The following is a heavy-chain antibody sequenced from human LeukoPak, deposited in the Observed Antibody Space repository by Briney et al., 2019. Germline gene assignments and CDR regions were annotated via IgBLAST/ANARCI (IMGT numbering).Heavy chain of an antibody. D-gene: IGHD6-13*01. CDR2: ISSSSYI. CDR3: ARVILYSSSTDY. CDR1: GFTFSSYS. Sequence: PGGSLRLSCAASGFTFSSYSMNWVRQAPGKGLEWVSSISSSSYIYYADSVKGRFTISRDNAKNSLYLQMNSLRAEDTAVYYCARVILYSSSTDYWGQGTLVTVSS. J-gene: IGHJ4*02. V-gene: IGHV3-21*01.